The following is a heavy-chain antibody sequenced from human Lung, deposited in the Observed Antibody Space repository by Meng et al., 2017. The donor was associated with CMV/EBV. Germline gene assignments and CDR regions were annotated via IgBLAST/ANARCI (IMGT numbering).Heavy chain of an antibody. Sequence: SCAASGFTFSSYSMNWVRQAPGKGLEWVSFISSSSSYIYYGDSVKGRFTISRDNAKNSLYLQMNSLRDEDTAVYYCARAPGAARSEYGMDVWGQGTTVTVSS. CDR1: GFTFSSYS. V-gene: IGHV3-21*01. D-gene: IGHD6-6*01. CDR2: ISSSSSYI. CDR3: ARAPGAARSEYGMDV. J-gene: IGHJ6*02.